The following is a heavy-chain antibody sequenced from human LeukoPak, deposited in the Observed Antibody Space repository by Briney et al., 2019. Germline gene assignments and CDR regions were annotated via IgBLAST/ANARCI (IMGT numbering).Heavy chain of an antibody. CDR3: ARGGIRGVIFDQ. CDR1: GFTFSNYA. J-gene: IGHJ4*02. D-gene: IGHD3-10*01. Sequence: PGGSLRLSCAASGFTFSNYAMHWVRQAPGKGLEWVAVISYDGGKKDYADSVKGRFTISRDNSKNTLYLQMNSLRAEDTAVYYCARGGIRGVIFDQWGQGTLVTVSS. V-gene: IGHV3-30*04. CDR2: ISYDGGKK.